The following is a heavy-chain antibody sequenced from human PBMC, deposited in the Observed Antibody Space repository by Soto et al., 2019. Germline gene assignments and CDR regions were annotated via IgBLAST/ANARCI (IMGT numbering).Heavy chain of an antibody. Sequence: GGSLRLSCAASGFTFSSYAMTWVRQAPGKGLEWVSAIGGGGGSTYYADSVKGRFTISRDNSKNTLYLQMNSLRAEDTAIYYCAKDRATVVTRGFDYWGQGTLVTVSS. CDR2: IGGGGGST. V-gene: IGHV3-23*01. CDR3: AKDRATVVTRGFDY. J-gene: IGHJ4*02. CDR1: GFTFSSYA. D-gene: IGHD4-17*01.